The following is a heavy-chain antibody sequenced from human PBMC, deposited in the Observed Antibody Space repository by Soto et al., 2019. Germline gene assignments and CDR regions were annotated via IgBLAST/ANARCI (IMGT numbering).Heavy chain of an antibody. CDR2: FDPEDGET. V-gene: IGHV1-24*01. D-gene: IGHD1-20*01. CDR1: GCTLTELS. CDR3: ATGRQVITGPRLGMDV. J-gene: IGHJ6*02. Sequence: ASVKVSCKVSGCTLTELSMHWVRQAPGKGLEWMGGFDPEDGETIYAQKFQGRVTMTEDTSTDTAYMELSSLRSEDTAVYYCATGRQVITGPRLGMDVWGQGTTVTVSS.